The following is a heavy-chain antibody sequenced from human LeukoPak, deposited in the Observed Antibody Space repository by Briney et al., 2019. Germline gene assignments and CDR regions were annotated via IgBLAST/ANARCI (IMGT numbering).Heavy chain of an antibody. D-gene: IGHD2-2*01. CDR2: ISSSSSYI. J-gene: IGHJ2*01. CDR1: GFTFSSYS. Sequence: GGSLRLSCAASGFTFSSYSMNWVRQAPGKGLEWVSSISSSSSYIYYADSVKGRFTISRDNAKNSLYLQMNSLRAEDTAVYYCARRRQLLLRSWYFDLWGRGTLVTVSS. V-gene: IGHV3-21*01. CDR3: ARRRQLLLRSWYFDL.